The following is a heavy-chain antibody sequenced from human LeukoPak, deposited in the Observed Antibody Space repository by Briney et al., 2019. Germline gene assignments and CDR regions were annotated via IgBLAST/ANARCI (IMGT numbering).Heavy chain of an antibody. D-gene: IGHD3-22*01. J-gene: IGHJ5*02. CDR1: GYTFTSYG. CDR2: ISAYNGNT. CDR3: ASTGDYYDSSGYYDDWFDP. Sequence: ASVKVSCKASGYTFTSYGISWVRQAPGQGLEWMGWISAYNGNTNYAQKLQGRVTMTTDTSTSTAYMELRSLRSDDTAVYCCASTGDYYDSSGYYDDWFDPWGQGTLVTVSS. V-gene: IGHV1-18*01.